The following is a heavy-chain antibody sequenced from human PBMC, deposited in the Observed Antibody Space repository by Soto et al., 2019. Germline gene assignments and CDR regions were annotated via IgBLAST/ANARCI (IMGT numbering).Heavy chain of an antibody. CDR3: ARGGLEPFDY. V-gene: IGHV3-23*01. CDR1: GFSLTTYA. Sequence: GGSLRLSCAASGFSLTTYAMSWVRQAPGKWLEWVSTTGISGRTTYYADSVEGRFTISRDDAKSELYLQMSSLRLEDTAVYYCARGGLEPFDYLGQGXLVTVYS. D-gene: IGHD1-1*01. CDR2: TGISGRTT. J-gene: IGHJ4*02.